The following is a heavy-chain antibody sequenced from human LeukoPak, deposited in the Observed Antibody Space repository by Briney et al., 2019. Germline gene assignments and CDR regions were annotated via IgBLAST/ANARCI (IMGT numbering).Heavy chain of an antibody. V-gene: IGHV4-59*01. Sequence: SETLSLTCTVSGGSISSFYWSWIRQPPGKGLEWIGYIFYSGSTNYNPSLKSRVTISLDTSKNQFSLKLRSVTAADTAVYYCARDQGELGMGAFDIWGQGTMVTVSS. CDR3: ARDQGELGMGAFDI. D-gene: IGHD7-27*01. J-gene: IGHJ3*02. CDR2: IFYSGST. CDR1: GGSISSFY.